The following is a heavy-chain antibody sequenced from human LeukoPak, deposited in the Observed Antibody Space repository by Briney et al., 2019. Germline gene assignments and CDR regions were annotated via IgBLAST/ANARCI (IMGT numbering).Heavy chain of an antibody. CDR3: ARDGDSSGYPYY. D-gene: IGHD3-22*01. J-gene: IGHJ4*02. CDR2: ISYDGSNK. Sequence: PGGSLRLSCAASGFTFSGYAMHWVRQAPGKGLEWVAVISYDGSNKYYADSVKGRFTISRDNSKNTLYLQMNSLRAEDTAVYYCARDGDSSGYPYYWGQGTLVTVSS. V-gene: IGHV3-30*04. CDR1: GFTFSGYA.